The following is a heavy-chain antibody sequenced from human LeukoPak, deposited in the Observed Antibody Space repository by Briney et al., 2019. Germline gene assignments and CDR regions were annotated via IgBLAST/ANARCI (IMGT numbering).Heavy chain of an antibody. V-gene: IGHV4-34*01. Sequence: KPSETLSLTCAVYGGSFSGYYWSWIRQPPGKGLEWIGEINQSGSTNYNPSLKSRVTISVDTSKNQFSLKLSSVTAADTAVYYCARHLPGVVVPAAMGRDNWFDPWGQGTLVTVSS. CDR1: GGSFSGYY. CDR2: INQSGST. CDR3: ARHLPGVVVPAAMGRDNWFDP. J-gene: IGHJ5*02. D-gene: IGHD2-2*01.